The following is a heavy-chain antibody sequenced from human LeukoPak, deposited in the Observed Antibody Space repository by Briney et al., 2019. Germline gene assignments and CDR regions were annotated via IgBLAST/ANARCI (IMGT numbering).Heavy chain of an antibody. J-gene: IGHJ3*02. CDR2: ISWNSGSI. Sequence: GGSLRLSCAASGFTFDDYAMHWVRQAPGKGLEWVSGISWNSGSIGYADSVKGRFTISRDNAKNSLYLQMNSLRAEDTALYYCAKATTVTPFHAFDIWGQGTMVTVSS. CDR3: AKATTVTPFHAFDI. D-gene: IGHD4-17*01. V-gene: IGHV3-9*01. CDR1: GFTFDDYA.